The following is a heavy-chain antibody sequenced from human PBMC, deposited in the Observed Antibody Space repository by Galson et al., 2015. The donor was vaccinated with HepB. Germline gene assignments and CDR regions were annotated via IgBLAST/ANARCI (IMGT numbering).Heavy chain of an antibody. D-gene: IGHD3-10*01. Sequence: SVKVSCKASGGTFSSYAINWVRQAPGQGLEWMGGMIPIFGIAGYAQKFQGRVTITADESTSTAYMELSSLRSEDTAVYYCARDRSGRKAAAEGWFDPWGQGTLVTVSS. CDR2: MIPIFGIA. CDR3: ARDRSGRKAAAEGWFDP. V-gene: IGHV1-69*13. CDR1: GGTFSSYA. J-gene: IGHJ5*02.